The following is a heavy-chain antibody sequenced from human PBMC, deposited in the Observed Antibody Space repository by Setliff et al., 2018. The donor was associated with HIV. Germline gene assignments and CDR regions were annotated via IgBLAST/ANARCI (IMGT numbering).Heavy chain of an antibody. CDR3: ARLSSYRSSSYYFDY. J-gene: IGHJ4*02. CDR2: IYYTGST. Sequence: SETLSLTCGVSGASISNHYWSWVRQSPGKGLEWIGYIYYTGSTNYNPSLKSRIAILLDTSKNQFSLKLNSVTAADTAVYHCARLSSYRSSSYYFDYWGQGALVTV. CDR1: GASISNHY. V-gene: IGHV4-59*08. D-gene: IGHD6-6*01.